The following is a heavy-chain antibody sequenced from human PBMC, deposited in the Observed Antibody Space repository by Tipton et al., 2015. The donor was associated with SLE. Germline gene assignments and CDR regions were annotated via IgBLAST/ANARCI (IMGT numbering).Heavy chain of an antibody. V-gene: IGHV4-59*01. CDR3: ARHGSGRIGDFED. CDR1: GGSISNYY. J-gene: IGHJ4*02. Sequence: TLSLTCIVSGGSISNYYWSWIRQPPGKRLEWIGDIYHSESSNHNPSLQSRVTLSVDTSKNQFSLKLNSVTAADTAMYYCARHGSGRIGDFEDWGQGTLVTVSS. CDR2: IYHSESS. D-gene: IGHD3-10*01.